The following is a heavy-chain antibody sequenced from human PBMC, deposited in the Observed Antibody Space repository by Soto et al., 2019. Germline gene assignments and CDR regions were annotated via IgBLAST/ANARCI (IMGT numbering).Heavy chain of an antibody. CDR2: IIPVFGTP. D-gene: IGHD3-22*01. Sequence: QVQLVQSGAEVKKPGSSVKVSCTASGGSLSNFGISWVRQAPGQGLEWMGAIIPVFGTPNYAQKFQDRVTINADESTTTVYMEVRSLTSEDTAVYYCARGEATKIVVTTYYAMDVWGQGTTVTVSS. CDR1: GGSLSNFG. V-gene: IGHV1-69*12. CDR3: ARGEATKIVVTTYYAMDV. J-gene: IGHJ6*02.